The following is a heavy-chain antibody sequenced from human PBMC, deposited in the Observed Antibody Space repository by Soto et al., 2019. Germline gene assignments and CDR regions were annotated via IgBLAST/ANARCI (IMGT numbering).Heavy chain of an antibody. CDR1: VFTFSSYG. CDR3: ARAQNRITIFGVVTSPEY. J-gene: IGHJ4*02. V-gene: IGHV3-33*01. D-gene: IGHD3-3*01. CDR2: IWYDGSNK. Sequence: VGSLRLSCASSVFTFSSYGMHCVRHSPGKWLEWVAVIWYDGSNKYYADSVKGRFTISRDNSKNTLYLQMNSLRAEDTAVYYCARAQNRITIFGVVTSPEYWGQGTLVIVSS.